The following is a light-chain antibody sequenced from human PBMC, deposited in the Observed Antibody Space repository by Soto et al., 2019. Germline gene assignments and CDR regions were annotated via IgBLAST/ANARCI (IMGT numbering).Light chain of an antibody. Sequence: QSVLTQPPSASGSPGQSVAISCTGTSSDIGAYKFVSWYQQHPGKAPKLIIYEVSIRPSGVPDRFSGSKSGNTASLTVSGLLVEDEADYYCSLYAGSNNVVFGGGTQLTVL. CDR3: SLYAGSNNVV. CDR1: SSDIGAYKF. CDR2: EVS. V-gene: IGLV2-8*01. J-gene: IGLJ2*01.